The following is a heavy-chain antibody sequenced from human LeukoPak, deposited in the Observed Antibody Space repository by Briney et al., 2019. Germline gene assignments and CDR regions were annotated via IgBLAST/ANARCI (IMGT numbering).Heavy chain of an antibody. J-gene: IGHJ6*02. Sequence: GGSLRLSCAVSGFIFNNYWMCWLRQARGRGMGWVSTISGSGGSTFYADSVKGRFTITRDNSRNTLYLQMNSLRAEDTAIYYCAKDDYSYYAMDVWGRGTTVTVSS. V-gene: IGHV3-23*01. CDR1: GFIFNNYW. CDR3: AKDDYSYYAMDV. CDR2: ISGSGGST.